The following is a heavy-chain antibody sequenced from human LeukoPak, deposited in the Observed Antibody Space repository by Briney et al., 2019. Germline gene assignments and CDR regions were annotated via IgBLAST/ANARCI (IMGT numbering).Heavy chain of an antibody. V-gene: IGHV4-30-4*08. CDR2: IYYSGST. Sequence: PSKTLSLTCTVSGGSISSGDYYWSWIRQPPGKGLEWIGYIYYSGSTYYNPSLKSRVTISVDTSKNQFSLKLSSVTAADTAVYYCASLRRDGYNCNYWGQGTLVTVSS. CDR1: GGSISSGDYY. J-gene: IGHJ4*02. D-gene: IGHD5-24*01. CDR3: ASLRRDGYNCNY.